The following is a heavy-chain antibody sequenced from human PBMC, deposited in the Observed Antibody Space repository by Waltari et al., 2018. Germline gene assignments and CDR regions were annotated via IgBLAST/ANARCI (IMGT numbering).Heavy chain of an antibody. CDR3: AKSPERTSTQWSHYYRDV. J-gene: IGHJ6*03. CDR1: GVNLQFNG. CDR2: IRYDGSNE. D-gene: IGHD2-15*01. Sequence: QVQLVESGGGVVQPGGSLRLSCAAAGVNLQFNGMDWVRQAPGKGLEWVAFIRYDGSNEYYRDSVKGRFTIARDNSKNALYLQMDSLRAEDTALYYCAKSPERTSTQWSHYYRDVWGKGTTVTVS. V-gene: IGHV3-30*02.